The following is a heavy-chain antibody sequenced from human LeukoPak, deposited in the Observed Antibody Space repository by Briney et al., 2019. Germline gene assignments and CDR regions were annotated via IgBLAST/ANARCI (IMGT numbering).Heavy chain of an antibody. Sequence: PSETLSLTCSVSGASISSYYWSWIRQPAGKGLEWIGRIYTSGNTNYNPSLKSRVTMSVDTSNNQFSLKLSSVTAADTAVYYCARLAGAAAGLVDYWGQGTLVTVSS. CDR2: IYTSGNT. V-gene: IGHV4-4*07. CDR3: ARLAGAAAGLVDY. D-gene: IGHD6-13*01. CDR1: GASISSYY. J-gene: IGHJ4*02.